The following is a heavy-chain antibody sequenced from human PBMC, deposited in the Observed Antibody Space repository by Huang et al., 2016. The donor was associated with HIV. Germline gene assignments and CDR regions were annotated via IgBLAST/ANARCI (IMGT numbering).Heavy chain of an antibody. V-gene: IGHV3-30*18. J-gene: IGHJ6*02. Sequence: VESGGGVVQPGRSLRLSCVASRFNFKTYGMHWVRQAPGKGLAWVGIIPSEGHKTYYSDFAEGRFTISRDNSRNTSSLEMSSLRPDDTAMYYCAKDNGQCIGTTCYFRGMDVWGQGTMVTVSS. D-gene: IGHD2-21*01. CDR2: IPSEGHKT. CDR1: RFNFKTYG. CDR3: AKDNGQCIGTTCYFRGMDV.